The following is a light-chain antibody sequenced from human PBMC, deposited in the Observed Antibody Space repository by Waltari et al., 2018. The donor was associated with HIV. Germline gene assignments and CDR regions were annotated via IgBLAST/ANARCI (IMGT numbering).Light chain of an antibody. CDR3: QQYYKTPWT. CDR2: WAS. V-gene: IGKV4-1*01. J-gene: IGKJ1*01. CDR1: QSILHGSNDKNY. Sequence: DIVMTQSPESLAVSLGERTTINCKASQSILHGSNDKNYLAWYQQRAGQSPKLLIYWASTRESGVPERVNGSVSGTDFTLTISSLQAEVVAVYYCQQYYKTPWTFGRGTKVQI.